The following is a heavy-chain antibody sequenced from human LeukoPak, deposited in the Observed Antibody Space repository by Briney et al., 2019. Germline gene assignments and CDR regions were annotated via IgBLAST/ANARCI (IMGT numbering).Heavy chain of an antibody. CDR3: ARDREGQLLWFGELGY. V-gene: IGHV3-20*04. Sequence: SGGSLRLSCAASGFVFDDYGMSWVRQAPGKGLEWVSAINWDGSTTSYADSVKGRFTISRDKAKKSLYLQMNSLRAEDTALYYCARDREGQLLWFGELGYWGQGSLVTVSS. CDR2: INWDGSTT. D-gene: IGHD3-10*01. CDR1: GFVFDDYG. J-gene: IGHJ4*02.